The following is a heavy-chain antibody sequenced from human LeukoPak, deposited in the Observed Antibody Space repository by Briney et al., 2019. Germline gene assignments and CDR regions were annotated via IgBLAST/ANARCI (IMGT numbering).Heavy chain of an antibody. CDR2: ISSSSSYT. CDR1: GFTFSDYY. Sequence: GGSLRLSCAASGFTFSDYYMSWIRQAPGKGLEWVSYISSSSSYTNYADSVKGRFTISRDNAKNPLYLQMNSLRAEDTAVYYCARDHSCSSTSCSPTGDYWGQGTLVTVSS. D-gene: IGHD2-2*01. CDR3: ARDHSCSSTSCSPTGDY. V-gene: IGHV3-11*05. J-gene: IGHJ4*02.